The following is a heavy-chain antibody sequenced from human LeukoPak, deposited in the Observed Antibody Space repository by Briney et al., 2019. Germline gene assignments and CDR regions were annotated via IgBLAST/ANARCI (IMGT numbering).Heavy chain of an antibody. J-gene: IGHJ5*02. V-gene: IGHV1-2*02. CDR2: INPNSGGT. CDR3: ARVGRRITIFGVSKGAFDP. CDR1: GYTFTGYY. D-gene: IGHD3-3*01. Sequence: ASVKVSCKASGYTFTGYYMHWVRQAPGQGLEWMGWINPNSGGTNYAQKFQGRVTMTRDTSISTAYMELSRLRSHDTAVYYCARVGRRITIFGVSKGAFDPWGQGTLVTVSS.